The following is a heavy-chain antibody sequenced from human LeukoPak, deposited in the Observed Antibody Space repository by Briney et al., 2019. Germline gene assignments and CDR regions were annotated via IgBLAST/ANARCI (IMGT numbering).Heavy chain of an antibody. J-gene: IGHJ4*02. Sequence: GGSLRLSCAASGFTFDDYGMSWVRQAPGKGLEWVSGINWNGGSTGYADSVKGRFTISRDNAKNSLYLQMNSLRAEDTALYYCARESPYYDSSGYYFDYFDYWGQGTLVTVSS. D-gene: IGHD3-22*01. CDR1: GFTFDDYG. CDR3: ARESPYYDSSGYYFDYFDY. V-gene: IGHV3-20*04. CDR2: INWNGGST.